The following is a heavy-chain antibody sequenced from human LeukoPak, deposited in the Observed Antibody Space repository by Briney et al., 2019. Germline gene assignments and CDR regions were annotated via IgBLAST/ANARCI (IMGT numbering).Heavy chain of an antibody. J-gene: IGHJ4*02. D-gene: IGHD6-6*01. CDR2: IRYDGSNK. CDR3: ARDLRIAAHYYFDY. V-gene: IGHV3-30*02. CDR1: GFIFNSYG. Sequence: QSGGSLRLSCAASGFIFNSYGMHWVRQAPGKGLEWVSFIRYDGSNKYYADSVKGRFTISRDNSKNTLYLQMNSLRAEDTAVYYCARDLRIAAHYYFDYWGQGTLVTVSS.